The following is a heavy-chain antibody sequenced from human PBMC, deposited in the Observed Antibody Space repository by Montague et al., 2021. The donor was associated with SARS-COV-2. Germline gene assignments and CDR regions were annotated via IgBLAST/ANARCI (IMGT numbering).Heavy chain of an antibody. Sequence: SETLSLTCHVYGAFFSGYYWSWVRQSPGKGLEWIGEVIHSGTTNYNPSLKGRVTISIDSSNDRFSLRLTSLTAADTGVYYCASGEFFYYGSGNYYRSALDDWGQGTTVTVSS. CDR3: ASGEFFYYGSGNYYRSALDD. CDR1: GAFFSGYY. J-gene: IGHJ6*02. D-gene: IGHD3-10*01. V-gene: IGHV4-34*12. CDR2: VIHSGTT.